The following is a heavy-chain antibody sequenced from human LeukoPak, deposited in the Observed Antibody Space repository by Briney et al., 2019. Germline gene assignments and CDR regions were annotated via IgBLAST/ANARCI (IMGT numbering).Heavy chain of an antibody. CDR3: ARDLSYGSGSYCIPFDY. Sequence: TSSETLSLTCTVSGGSISSYYWSWIRQPAGKGLEWIGRIYTSGSTNYNPSLKSRVTMSVDTSKNQFSLKLSSVTAADTAVYYCARDLSYGSGSYCIPFDYWGQGTLVTVSS. V-gene: IGHV4-4*07. CDR2: IYTSGST. CDR1: GGSISSYY. J-gene: IGHJ4*02. D-gene: IGHD3-10*01.